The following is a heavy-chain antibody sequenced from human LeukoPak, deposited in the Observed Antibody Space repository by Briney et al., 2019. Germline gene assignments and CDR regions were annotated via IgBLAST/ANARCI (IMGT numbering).Heavy chain of an antibody. V-gene: IGHV3-23*01. CDR2: ISGSGGST. CDR3: AKRGSYYYDSSGYFGY. CDR1: GFTFTNYA. J-gene: IGHJ4*02. D-gene: IGHD3-22*01. Sequence: GGSLRLSWAAAGFTFTNYAMNWVRQAPGKVLEWVSGISGSGGSTYYAASVKGRFTISRDNSKNTLYLQMNSLRAEDTAVYYCAKRGSYYYDSSGYFGYWGQGTLVTVSS.